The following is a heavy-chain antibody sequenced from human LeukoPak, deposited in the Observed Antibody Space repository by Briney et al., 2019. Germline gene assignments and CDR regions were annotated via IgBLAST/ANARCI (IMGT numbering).Heavy chain of an antibody. V-gene: IGHV4-59*08. CDR3: ARHRDGRGSGSPPHY. D-gene: IGHD3-10*01. J-gene: IGHJ4*02. CDR1: GGSISNYF. Sequence: SETLSLTCAVSGGSISNYFWSWIRQPPGKGLEWIGYISDSGYTYYNPSLRSRVTISVDASKSQFSLKLSSVTAADTAVYYCARHRDGRGSGSPPHYWGQGTLVTVSS. CDR2: ISDSGYT.